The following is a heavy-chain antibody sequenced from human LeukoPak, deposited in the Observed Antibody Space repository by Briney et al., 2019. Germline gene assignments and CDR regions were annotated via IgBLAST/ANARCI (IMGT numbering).Heavy chain of an antibody. CDR2: MSYDGSNK. CDR1: GFTFSSYG. D-gene: IGHD2-21*02. CDR3: AKTYCGGDCSYSFFDY. V-gene: IGHV3-30*18. J-gene: IGHJ4*02. Sequence: PGRSLRLSCAASGFTFSSYGMHWVRQAPGKGLEWVAVMSYDGSNKYYADSVKGRFTISRDNSKNTLYLQMNSLRAEDTAVYYCAKTYCGGDCSYSFFDYWGQGTLVTVSS.